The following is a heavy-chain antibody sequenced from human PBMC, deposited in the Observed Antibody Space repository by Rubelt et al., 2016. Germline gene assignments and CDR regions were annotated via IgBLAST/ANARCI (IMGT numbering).Heavy chain of an antibody. D-gene: IGHD2-2*02. V-gene: IGHV4-39*01. J-gene: IGHJ3*02. CDR3: ARLNFAVVVPAAIGGAFDI. Sequence: LKSRVTISVDTSKNQFSLKLSSVTAADTAVYYCARLNFAVVVPAAIGGAFDIWGQGTMVTVSS.